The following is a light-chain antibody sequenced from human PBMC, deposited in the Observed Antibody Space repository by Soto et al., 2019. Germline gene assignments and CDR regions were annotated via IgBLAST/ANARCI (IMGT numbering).Light chain of an antibody. J-gene: IGKJ3*01. V-gene: IGKV3-11*01. Sequence: EIVLTQSAATLSLSPGERATLSFRASQSVSSYLAWYQQKPGQAPRLLIYDASNRATGIPARFSGSGSGTDFTLTISSLEPEDFAVYYCQQRSNWPPLFGPGTKVDIK. CDR3: QQRSNWPPL. CDR2: DAS. CDR1: QSVSSY.